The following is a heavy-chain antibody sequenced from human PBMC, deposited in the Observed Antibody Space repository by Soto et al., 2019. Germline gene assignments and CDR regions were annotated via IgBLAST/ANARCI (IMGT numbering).Heavy chain of an antibody. V-gene: IGHV3-53*01. CDR3: ARDGIAAAGTDY. Sequence: GGSLRLSCAASGFTVSSNYMSWVRQAPGKGLEWVSVIYSGGSTYYADSVKGRFTISRDNSKNTLYLQMNSLRAEDTAVYYCARDGIAAAGTDYWGQGTLVTVSS. CDR1: GFTVSSNY. D-gene: IGHD6-13*01. CDR2: IYSGGST. J-gene: IGHJ4*02.